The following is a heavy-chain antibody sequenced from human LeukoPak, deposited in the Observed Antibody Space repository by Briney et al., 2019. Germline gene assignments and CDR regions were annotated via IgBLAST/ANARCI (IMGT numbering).Heavy chain of an antibody. CDR3: ARLPVPTTETTGYFAY. Sequence: GASVKVSCKASGYTFTSYYMHWVRQAPGQGLEWMGIINPSGGSTSYAQKFQGRVTMTRDTSTSTVYMELSSLRSEDTAVYYCARLPVPTTETTGYFAYWGQGTLVTVSS. J-gene: IGHJ4*02. CDR2: INPSGGST. D-gene: IGHD4-4*01. CDR1: GYTFTSYY. V-gene: IGHV1-46*01.